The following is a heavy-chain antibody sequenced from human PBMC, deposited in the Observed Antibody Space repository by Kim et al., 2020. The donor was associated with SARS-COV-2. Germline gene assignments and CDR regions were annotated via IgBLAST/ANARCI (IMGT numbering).Heavy chain of an antibody. Sequence: SETLSLTCAVSGGSISSSNWWSWVRQPPGKGLEWIGEIYHSGSTNYNPSLKSRVTISVDKSKNQFSLKLSSVTAADTAVYYCARVEYSYGGGKAFDIWGQGTMVTVSS. CDR3: ARVEYSYGGGKAFDI. V-gene: IGHV4-4*02. CDR1: GGSISSSNW. CDR2: IYHSGST. J-gene: IGHJ3*02. D-gene: IGHD5-18*01.